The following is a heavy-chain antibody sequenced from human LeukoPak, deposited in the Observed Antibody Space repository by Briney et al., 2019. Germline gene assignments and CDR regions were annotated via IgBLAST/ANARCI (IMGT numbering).Heavy chain of an antibody. Sequence: ASVKVSCTASGYTFTSYGISWVRQAPGQGLEWMGWISAYNGNTNYAQKLQGRVTMTTDTSTSTAYMELRSLRSDDTAVYYCARAERLPNWFDPWGQGTLVTVSS. CDR1: GYTFTSYG. CDR3: ARAERLPNWFDP. V-gene: IGHV1-18*01. J-gene: IGHJ5*02. CDR2: ISAYNGNT. D-gene: IGHD5-12*01.